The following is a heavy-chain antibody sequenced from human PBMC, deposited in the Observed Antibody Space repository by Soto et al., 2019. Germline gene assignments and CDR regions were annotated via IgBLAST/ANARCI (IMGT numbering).Heavy chain of an antibody. V-gene: IGHV3-23*01. CDR2: ISGSGGST. CDR1: GFTFSSYA. D-gene: IGHD3-10*01. CDR3: ASYPWFRGGTRI. Sequence: EVQLLESGGGLVQPGGSLRLSCAASGFTFSSYAMSWVRQAPGKGLEWVSAISGSGGSTYYADSVKGRFTISRDNSRDTLYLPMNSVRAEDTAVYYCASYPWFRGGTRIWGQGTLVTVSS. J-gene: IGHJ4*02.